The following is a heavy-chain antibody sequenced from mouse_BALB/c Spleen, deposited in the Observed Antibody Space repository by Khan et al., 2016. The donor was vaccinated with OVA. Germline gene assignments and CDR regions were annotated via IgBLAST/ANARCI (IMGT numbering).Heavy chain of an antibody. D-gene: IGHD2-4*01. V-gene: IGHV2-9*02. CDR3: ARSEDYDVGGFAY. CDR1: GFSLSNYG. J-gene: IGHJ3*01. Sequence: QVQLKESGPGLVAPSQSLSITCTVSGFSLSNYGVHWVRQPPGKGLEWLGVIWTGGITNYNSVLMSRLSISKDNSKSQVFLKMNRLQTDDTAIYYCARSEDYDVGGFAYWGQGTLVTVSA. CDR2: IWTGGIT.